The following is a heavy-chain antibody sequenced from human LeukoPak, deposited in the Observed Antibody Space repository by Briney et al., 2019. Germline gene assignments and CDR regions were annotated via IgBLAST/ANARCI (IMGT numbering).Heavy chain of an antibody. Sequence: SETLSLTCTVSGGSISSSSYYWSWIRQPPGKGLEWIGETNHSGSTNYNPSLKSRVTISVDTSKNQFSLKLSSVTAADTAVYYCARDCSGGSCYPMHFDYWGQGTLVTVSS. CDR3: ARDCSGGSCYPMHFDY. D-gene: IGHD2-15*01. CDR2: TNHSGST. V-gene: IGHV4-39*07. J-gene: IGHJ4*02. CDR1: GGSISSSSYY.